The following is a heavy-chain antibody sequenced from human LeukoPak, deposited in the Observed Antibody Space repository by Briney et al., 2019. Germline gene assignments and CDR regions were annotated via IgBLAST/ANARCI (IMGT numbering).Heavy chain of an antibody. CDR3: ARVLYYYDSSGYQVPSHLDY. CDR2: IYTSGST. CDR1: GGPISSYY. D-gene: IGHD3-22*01. V-gene: IGHV4-4*07. Sequence: SDTLSLICTVSGGPISSYYWSWLRQPAGKGLEWIGRIYTSGSTIFNPSLKGPVTISVDTSKNQFPPKLSSVTAADTAVYYCARVLYYYDSSGYQVPSHLDYWGPGGLGTASS. J-gene: IGHJ4*02.